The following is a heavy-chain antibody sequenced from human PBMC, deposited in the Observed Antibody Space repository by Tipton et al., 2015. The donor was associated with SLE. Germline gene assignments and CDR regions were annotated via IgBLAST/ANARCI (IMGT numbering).Heavy chain of an antibody. CDR2: IYYSGST. Sequence: TLSLTCTVSGGSISSHYWSWIRQPPGKGLEWIGYIYYSGSTDYNPSLKSRVTISVDTSKNQFSLKLSSVTAADTAVYYCARGSGLGYSSGWSFDYWGQGTLVTVSS. CDR1: GGSISSHY. CDR3: ARGSGLGYSSGWSFDY. J-gene: IGHJ4*02. D-gene: IGHD6-19*01. V-gene: IGHV4-59*11.